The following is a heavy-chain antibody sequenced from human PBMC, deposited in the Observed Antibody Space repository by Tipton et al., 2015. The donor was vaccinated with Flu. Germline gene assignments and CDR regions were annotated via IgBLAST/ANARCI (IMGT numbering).Heavy chain of an antibody. D-gene: IGHD2-8*01. CDR3: ARRGGNVLMVPAGGYGLDV. Sequence: QLVQSGAEVKKPGESLKISCQGSGYRFSSYWIAWVCQMPGKGLEWMGIVNPADSDTKYSPSFQGQVTISADKSNGAAYLQWRSLKASDPALYYCARRGGNVLMVPAGGYGLDVWGRGTTVIVSS. CDR1: GYRFSSYW. V-gene: IGHV5-51*01. J-gene: IGHJ6*02. CDR2: VNPADSDT.